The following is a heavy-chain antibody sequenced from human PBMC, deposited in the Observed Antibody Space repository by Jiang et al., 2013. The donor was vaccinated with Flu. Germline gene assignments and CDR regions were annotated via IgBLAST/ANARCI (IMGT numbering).Heavy chain of an antibody. V-gene: IGHV4-31*03. CDR1: VAPSAVVVTT. Sequence: VKPSPDPCPSPALSLVAPSAVVVTTGTGSASSQEGPGVDWLXLYTGNTHYNPSLKSRVSISVDTSKSQFSLNLGSVTAADTAVYFCTRDSRGHYYGYFDSWGQGTLVTVSS. D-gene: IGHD3-10*01. CDR3: TRDSRGHYYGYFDS. J-gene: IGHJ4*02. CDR2: LYTGNT.